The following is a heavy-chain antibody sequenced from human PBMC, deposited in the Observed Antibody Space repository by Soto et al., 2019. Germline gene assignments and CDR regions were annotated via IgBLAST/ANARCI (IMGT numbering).Heavy chain of an antibody. CDR3: ARDRLANWFDP. V-gene: IGHV4-59*01. J-gene: IGHJ5*02. Sequence: PSETLSLTCTVSGGSISSYYWSWIRQPPGKGLEWIGYIYYSGSTKYNPSLKSRVTISVDTSKNQFSLKLSPVTAADTAVYYCARDRLANWFDPWGQGTLVTVSS. CDR2: IYYSGST. CDR1: GGSISSYY. D-gene: IGHD3-9*01.